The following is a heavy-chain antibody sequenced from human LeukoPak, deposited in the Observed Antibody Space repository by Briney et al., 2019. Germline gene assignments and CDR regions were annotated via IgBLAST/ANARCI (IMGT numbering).Heavy chain of an antibody. CDR1: GFTFSSYW. D-gene: IGHD3-3*01. V-gene: IGHV3-7*05. CDR3: ARVNDFWSGYYAYYYYYGMDV. J-gene: IGHJ6*02. Sequence: PGGSLRLSCAASGFTFSSYWMSWVRQAPGKGLEWVANIKQGGSEKYYVDSVKGRFTISRDNAKNSLYLQMNSLRAEDTAVYYCARVNDFWSGYYAYYYYYGMDVWGQGTTVTVSS. CDR2: IKQGGSEK.